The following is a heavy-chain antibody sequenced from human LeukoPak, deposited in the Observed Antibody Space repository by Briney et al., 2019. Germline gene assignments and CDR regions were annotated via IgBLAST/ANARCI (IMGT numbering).Heavy chain of an antibody. V-gene: IGHV3-53*01. D-gene: IGHD5-18*01. Sequence: PGGSLRLSCAPSGFTVSDNYMSWVRQAPGKGLEWVSIFYSGGSTYYADSVKGRFTISRDNSKNILYLQMNSLRAEDTAVYYCAREVGYSYGHDFWGQGTLVTVSS. CDR1: GFTVSDNY. CDR2: FYSGGST. CDR3: AREVGYSYGHDF. J-gene: IGHJ4*02.